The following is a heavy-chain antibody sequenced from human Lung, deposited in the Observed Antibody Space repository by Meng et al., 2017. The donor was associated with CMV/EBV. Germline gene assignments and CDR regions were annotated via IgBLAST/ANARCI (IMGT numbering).Heavy chain of an antibody. D-gene: IGHD6-13*01. CDR1: GFDFTTYA. CDR2: ISGSGGAT. V-gene: IGHV3-23*01. Sequence: LSLTCAASGFDFTTYAMTWVRQAPGRGLEWVSSISGSGGATYYAASVKGRFTVSRDNSKNTLFLQINSLRAEDTALYYCAKGARMAGAGPDYWGQGTXVTVSS. J-gene: IGHJ4*02. CDR3: AKGARMAGAGPDY.